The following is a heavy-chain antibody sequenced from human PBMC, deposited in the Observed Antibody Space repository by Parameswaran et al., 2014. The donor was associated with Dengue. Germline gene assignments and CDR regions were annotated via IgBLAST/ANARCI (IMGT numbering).Heavy chain of an antibody. J-gene: IGHJ1*01. Sequence: VRQAPGKGLEWVGRIKSKTDGGTTDYAAPVKGRFTISRDDSKNTLYLQMNSLKTEDTAVYYCTTGRDSSGYGGWSPKLFQHWGQGTLVTVSS. V-gene: IGHV3-15*01. D-gene: IGHD3-22*01. CDR2: IKSKTDGGTT. CDR3: TTGRDSSGYGGWSPKLFQH.